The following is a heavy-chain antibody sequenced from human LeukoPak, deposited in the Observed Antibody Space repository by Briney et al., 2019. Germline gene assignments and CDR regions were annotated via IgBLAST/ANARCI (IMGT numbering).Heavy chain of an antibody. Sequence: ASVKVSCKASGYTFTGNYMHWVRQAPGQGLEWMGWINPNSGGINYAQNFQARVTITRDTSITTTYLHLSRLRSDDTAVYYCARAGYCSGGSCSDWFDPWGQGTLVTVSS. CDR3: ARAGYCSGGSCSDWFDP. CDR2: INPNSGGI. CDR1: GYTFTGNY. J-gene: IGHJ5*02. D-gene: IGHD2-15*01. V-gene: IGHV1-2*02.